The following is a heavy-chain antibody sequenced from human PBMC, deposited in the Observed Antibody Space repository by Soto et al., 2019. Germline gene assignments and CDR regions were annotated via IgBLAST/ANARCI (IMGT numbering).Heavy chain of an antibody. J-gene: IGHJ4*02. CDR3: ARSPPSSYYGGSGTFDY. V-gene: IGHV4-4*02. CDR2: AYHSGST. Sequence: PSETLSLTCAVSGGFTSTNNWWSWVRQPPGKGLEWIGDAYHSGSTEYNPSLKSRVSISVDKSKNQISLKLTSATAADTAVYYCARSPPSSYYGGSGTFDYWGQGILVTVSS. CDR1: GGFTSTNNW. D-gene: IGHD3-10*01.